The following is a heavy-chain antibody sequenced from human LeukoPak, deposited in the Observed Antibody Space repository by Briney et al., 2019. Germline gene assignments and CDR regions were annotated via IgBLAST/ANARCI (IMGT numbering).Heavy chain of an antibody. Sequence: PGGSLRLSCAASGFTFSRYAMSWVRQAPGKRLEWVSAISGSGGSTYYADSVKGRFTISRDNSKNTLYLQMNSLRAEDTAVYYCAKIVDSSGYYYSAFDIWGQGTMVTVSS. CDR3: AKIVDSSGYYYSAFDI. CDR2: ISGSGGST. CDR1: GFTFSRYA. V-gene: IGHV3-23*01. J-gene: IGHJ3*02. D-gene: IGHD3-22*01.